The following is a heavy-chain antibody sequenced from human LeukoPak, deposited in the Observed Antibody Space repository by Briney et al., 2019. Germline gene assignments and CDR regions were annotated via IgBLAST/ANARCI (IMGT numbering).Heavy chain of an antibody. V-gene: IGHV4-59*01. D-gene: IGHD3-10*01. CDR1: GGSFSGYY. J-gene: IGHJ6*02. CDR3: ARDRTIRSSGVDYFYGMDV. CDR2: IYYSGST. Sequence: SETLSLTCAVYGGSFSGYYWSWIRQPPGKGLEWIGYIYYSGSTNYNPSLKSRVTISVDTSKNQFSLKLSSVTAADTAVYYCARDRTIRSSGVDYFYGMDVWGQGTTVTVSS.